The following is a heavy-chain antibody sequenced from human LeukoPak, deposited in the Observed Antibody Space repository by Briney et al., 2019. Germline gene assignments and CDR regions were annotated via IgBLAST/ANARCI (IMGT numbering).Heavy chain of an antibody. V-gene: IGHV1-8*01. CDR1: GYTFTSYD. J-gene: IGHJ5*02. CDR3: ARADCSSTSCSNWFDP. Sequence: ASVKVSCKASGYTFTSYDINWLRQATGQGLEWMGWMNPNSGNTGYAQKFQGRVTMTRNTSISTAYMELSSLRSEDTAVYYCARADCSSTSCSNWFDPWGQGTLVTVSS. CDR2: MNPNSGNT. D-gene: IGHD2-2*01.